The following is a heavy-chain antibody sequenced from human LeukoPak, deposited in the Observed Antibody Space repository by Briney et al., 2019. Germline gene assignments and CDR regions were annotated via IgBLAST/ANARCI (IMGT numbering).Heavy chain of an antibody. Sequence: PGGSLRLSCAASGFTFSDYYMSWIRQAPGKGLEWVSGISWNSGSIGYADSVKGRFTISADNAKNSLYLQMNSLRAEDTALYYCAKSGMATDAFDIWGQGTMVTVSS. CDR2: ISWNSGSI. CDR1: GFTFSDYY. V-gene: IGHV3-9*01. CDR3: AKSGMATDAFDI. D-gene: IGHD5-12*01. J-gene: IGHJ3*02.